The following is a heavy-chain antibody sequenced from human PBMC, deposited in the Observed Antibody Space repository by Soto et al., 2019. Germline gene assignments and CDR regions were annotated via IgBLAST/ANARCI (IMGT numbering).Heavy chain of an antibody. V-gene: IGHV3-72*01. CDR1: VFTFSDHY. J-gene: IGHJ3*02. D-gene: IGHD6-13*01. CDR2: IRKKANSYST. CDR3: ARSGGDRSTWSDDAFDI. Sequence: EVQLVASGGGLVQPGGSLRLSCAASVFTFSDHYMDWVRQAPGKGLEWVGRIRKKANSYSTESAASVKGRLTISRDDSKNSLFLQMNSLKIEDTDVYLCARSGGDRSTWSDDAFDIWGQGTMVTVSS.